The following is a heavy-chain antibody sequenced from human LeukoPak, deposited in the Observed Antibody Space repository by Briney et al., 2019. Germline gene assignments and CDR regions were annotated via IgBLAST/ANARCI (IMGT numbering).Heavy chain of an antibody. Sequence: PGGSLRLSCAASGFTFSSYATSWVRQAPGKGLEWVSAISGSGGSTYYADSVKGRFTISRDNSKNTLYLQMNSLRAEDTAVYYCAKGFGGPTTVTTNWGQGTLVTVSS. CDR3: AKGFGGPTTVTTN. V-gene: IGHV3-23*01. CDR1: GFTFSSYA. J-gene: IGHJ4*02. D-gene: IGHD4-17*01. CDR2: ISGSGGST.